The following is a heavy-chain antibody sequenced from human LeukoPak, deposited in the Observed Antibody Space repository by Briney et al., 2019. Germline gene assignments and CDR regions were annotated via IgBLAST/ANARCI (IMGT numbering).Heavy chain of an antibody. J-gene: IGHJ4*02. CDR1: GGSISSGGYS. Sequence: SETLSLTCTVSGGSISSGGYSWSWIRQPPGKGLEWIGYIYRSGSTYYNPSLKSRVTISVDRSKNQFSLRLSSVTAADTAVYYCVRESYGDSGGYFDYWGQGTLVTVSS. D-gene: IGHD4-17*01. V-gene: IGHV4-30-2*01. CDR2: IYRSGST. CDR3: VRESYGDSGGYFDY.